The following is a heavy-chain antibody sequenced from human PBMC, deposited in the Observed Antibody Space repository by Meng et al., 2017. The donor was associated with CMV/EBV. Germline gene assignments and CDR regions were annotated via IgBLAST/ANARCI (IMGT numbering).Heavy chain of an antibody. J-gene: IGHJ6*02. CDR3: ARERVVVVPAATLDYGMDV. D-gene: IGHD2-2*01. CDR1: GFTVSSNY. CDR2: IYSGGST. V-gene: IGHV3-53*01. Sequence: SCAASGFTVSSNYMSWVRQAPGKGLEWVSVIYSGGSTYYADSVKGRFTISRDNSKNTLYLQMNSLRAEDTAVYYCARERVVVVPAATLDYGMDVWGQGTTVTVSS.